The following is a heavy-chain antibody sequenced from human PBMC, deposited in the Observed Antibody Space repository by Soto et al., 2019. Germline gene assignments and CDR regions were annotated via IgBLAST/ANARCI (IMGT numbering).Heavy chain of an antibody. Sequence: QVQLVESGGGVVQPGRSLRLSCAASGFTFSSYAMHWVRQAPGKGLEWVAVISYDGTNKYYADSVKGRFTISRDNSKNTLYLEMNSLRAEDTAVYYCARDIAGRVAGSAGVDYWGQGTLVTVSS. J-gene: IGHJ4*02. CDR3: ARDIAGRVAGSAGVDY. CDR1: GFTFSSYA. V-gene: IGHV3-30-3*01. CDR2: ISYDGTNK. D-gene: IGHD6-13*01.